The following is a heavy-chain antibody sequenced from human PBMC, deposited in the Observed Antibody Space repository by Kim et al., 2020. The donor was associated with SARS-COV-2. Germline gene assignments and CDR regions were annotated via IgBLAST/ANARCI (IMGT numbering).Heavy chain of an antibody. J-gene: IGHJ5*02. V-gene: IGHV3-15*01. CDR2: IKGKADGWTI. CDR1: GFTFINAW. CDR3: TNDAWFDP. Sequence: GGSLRLSCAASGFTFINAWMSWVRQAPGKGLEWVGRIKGKADGWTIDYAAPVKGRVTISRDDSKDTVYLQMNSLKTEDTAVYDCTNDAWFDPWGQGTQV. D-gene: IGHD1-1*01.